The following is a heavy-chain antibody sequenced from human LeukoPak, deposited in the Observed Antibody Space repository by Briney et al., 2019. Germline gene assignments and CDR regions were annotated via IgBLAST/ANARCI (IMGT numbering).Heavy chain of an antibody. CDR1: GGSISSSNW. Sequence: SETLSLTCAVSGGSISSSNWWSWVRQPPGKGLEWIGEIYHSGSTNYNPSLKSRVTISVDKSKNQFSLKLSSVTAADTAVYYCARGFITMVRGVIISPRHFDYWGQGTLVTVSS. J-gene: IGHJ4*02. CDR3: ARGFITMVRGVIISPRHFDY. D-gene: IGHD3-10*01. CDR2: IYHSGST. V-gene: IGHV4-4*02.